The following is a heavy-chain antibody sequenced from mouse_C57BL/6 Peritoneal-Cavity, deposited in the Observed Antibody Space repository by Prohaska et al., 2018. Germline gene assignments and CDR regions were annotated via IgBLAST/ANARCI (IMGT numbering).Heavy chain of an antibody. J-gene: IGHJ3*01. CDR1: GFTFSDAW. CDR2: IRNKANKHAT. V-gene: IGHV6-6*01. CDR3: TRRNGYGRAY. D-gene: IGHD2-2*01. Sequence: EVKLEESGGGLVQPGGSMKLSCAASGFTFSDAWMDWVRQSPEKGLEWVAEIRNKANKHATDYAEAVKGRFTISRDDSKSSVYLQMNSLRDEDTGIYYCTRRNGYGRAYWGQGTLVTVSA.